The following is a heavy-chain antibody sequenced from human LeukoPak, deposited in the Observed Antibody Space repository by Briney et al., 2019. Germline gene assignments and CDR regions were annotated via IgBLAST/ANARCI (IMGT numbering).Heavy chain of an antibody. Sequence: PGGSLRLSCAASGFTFSSYAMSWVRQAPGKGLEWVTAISGNGGHTYYADSVKGRFTISRDNSKNTLYLQMNSLRAEDTAVYYCAKYGNYYGSSAYSGLDYWGQGTLVTVSS. CDR1: GFTFSSYA. CDR2: ISGNGGHT. J-gene: IGHJ4*02. V-gene: IGHV3-23*01. D-gene: IGHD3-22*01. CDR3: AKYGNYYGSSAYSGLDY.